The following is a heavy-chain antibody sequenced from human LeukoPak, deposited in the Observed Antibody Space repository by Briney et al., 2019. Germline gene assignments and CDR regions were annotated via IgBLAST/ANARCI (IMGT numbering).Heavy chain of an antibody. Sequence: PSETLSLTCTVPGGSISSSSYYWGWIRQPPGKGLEWIGSIYYSGSTYYNPSLKSRVTISVDTSKNQFSLKLSSVTAADTAVYYCARSDDSSGYYRFGYWGQGTLVTVSS. J-gene: IGHJ4*02. CDR1: GGSISSSSYY. V-gene: IGHV4-39*07. CDR2: IYYSGST. D-gene: IGHD3-22*01. CDR3: ARSDDSSGYYRFGY.